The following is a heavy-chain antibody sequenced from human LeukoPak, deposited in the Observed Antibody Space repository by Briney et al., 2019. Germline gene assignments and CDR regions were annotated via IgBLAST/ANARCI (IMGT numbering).Heavy chain of an antibody. J-gene: IGHJ4*01. CDR1: GYSFTNYW. D-gene: IGHD6-19*01. CDR2: IYTVDSDT. CDR3: ARGGSGWYFDY. V-gene: IGHV5-51*01. Sequence: GESLKISCKGSGYSFTNYWIGWVRQMPGKGLEYMGIIYTVDSDTKYSPSFQGQVTISVDKSIKTAYLQWTGLKASDTAMYYCARGGSGWYFDYWGHGSLVTVS.